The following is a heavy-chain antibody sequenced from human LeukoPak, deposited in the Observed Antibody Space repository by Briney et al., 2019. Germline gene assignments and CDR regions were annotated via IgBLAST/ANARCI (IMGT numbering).Heavy chain of an antibody. Sequence: PGGSLRLSCAASGFTFSSYWMHWVRQAPGKGLVWVSRINSDGSSTSYADSVKGRFTISRDNAKNTLYLQMNSLRAEDTAVYYCAKSPTYYDFWSGYYLDHWGQGTLVTVSS. CDR2: INSDGSST. J-gene: IGHJ4*02. CDR1: GFTFSSYW. V-gene: IGHV3-74*01. CDR3: AKSPTYYDFWSGYYLDH. D-gene: IGHD3-3*01.